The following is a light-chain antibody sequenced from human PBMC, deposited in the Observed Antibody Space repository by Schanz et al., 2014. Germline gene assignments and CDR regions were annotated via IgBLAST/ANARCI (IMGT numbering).Light chain of an antibody. CDR2: DAS. Sequence: DIQMTQSPSTLSASVGDRVTLTCRASQSISNWLAWYQQKPGKAPKLLIYDASSLESGVPSRFSGSGSGTEFTLTISSLQPDDFATYYCQQYNSYLYTFGQGTKLEIK. CDR1: QSISNW. V-gene: IGKV1-5*01. J-gene: IGKJ2*01. CDR3: QQYNSYLYT.